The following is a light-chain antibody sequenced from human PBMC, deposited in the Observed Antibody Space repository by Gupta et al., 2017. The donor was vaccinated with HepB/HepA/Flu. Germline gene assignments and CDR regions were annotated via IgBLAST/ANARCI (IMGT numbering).Light chain of an antibody. J-gene: IGLJ1*01. V-gene: IGLV1-44*01. CDR1: SSNIGSNN. CDR2: SND. Sequence: QSVLTQPPSASGTPGQRVPISCSGSSSNIGSNNVNWYQQLPGMAPKLLISSNDQRPSGVPDRFSGSKSGTSASLAISGLQSEDEADYYCAAWDDSLTGYYVFGTGTQVTVL. CDR3: AAWDDSLTGYYV.